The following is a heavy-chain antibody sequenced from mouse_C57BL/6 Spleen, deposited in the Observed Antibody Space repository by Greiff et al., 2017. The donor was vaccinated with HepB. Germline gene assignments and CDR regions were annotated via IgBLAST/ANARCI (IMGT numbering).Heavy chain of an antibody. Sequence: VKLQESGPGLVKPSQSLSLTCSVTGYSITSGYYWNWIRQFPGNKLEWMGYISYDGSNNYNPSLKNRISITRDTSKNQFFLKLNSVTTEDTATYYCARDNDYDEGAWFAYWGQGTLVTVSA. CDR3: ARDNDYDEGAWFAY. CDR2: ISYDGSN. CDR1: GYSITSGYY. D-gene: IGHD2-4*01. V-gene: IGHV3-6*01. J-gene: IGHJ3*01.